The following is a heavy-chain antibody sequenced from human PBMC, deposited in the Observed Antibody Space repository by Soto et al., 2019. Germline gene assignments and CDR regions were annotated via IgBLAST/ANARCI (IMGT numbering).Heavy chain of an antibody. V-gene: IGHV3-23*01. CDR3: ARGTDDYGDYFDY. Sequence: GGSLRLSCAASGFTFSSYAMSWVRQAPGKGLEWVSGITASGGSTYYADSVKGRFTISRDNAKNSLYLQMNSLRAEDTAVYYCARGTDDYGDYFDYWGQGTLVTVSS. J-gene: IGHJ4*02. CDR1: GFTFSSYA. D-gene: IGHD4-17*01. CDR2: ITASGGST.